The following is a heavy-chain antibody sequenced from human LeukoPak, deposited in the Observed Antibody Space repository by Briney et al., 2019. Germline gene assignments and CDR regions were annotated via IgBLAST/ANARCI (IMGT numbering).Heavy chain of an antibody. J-gene: IGHJ4*02. CDR2: IYYSGST. CDR1: GDSISSSY. D-gene: IGHD3-10*01. Sequence: PSETLSLTCTVSGDSISSSYWSWIRQPPGKGLEWIGYIYYSGSTNYNPSLKSRVTISVDTSKNQFSLKLSSVTAADTAVYYCARVDYYGSGSYYFDYWGQGTLVTVSS. CDR3: ARVDYYGSGSYYFDY. V-gene: IGHV4-59*01.